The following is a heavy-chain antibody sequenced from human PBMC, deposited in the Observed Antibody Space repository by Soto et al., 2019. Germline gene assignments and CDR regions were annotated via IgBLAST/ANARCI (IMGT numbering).Heavy chain of an antibody. D-gene: IGHD3-22*01. CDR3: AIYDSSGSRGFQH. J-gene: IGHJ1*01. V-gene: IGHV4-39*01. CDR2: IHYSGST. Sequence: SETLSLTCTVSGGSISSNIYYWVWIRQPPGKGLEWIGNIHYSGSTYYDSSLKSRVTISVDTSKNQFSLKLSSVTAADTAMYYCAIYDSSGSRGFQHWGQGTLVTVSS. CDR1: GGSISSNIYY.